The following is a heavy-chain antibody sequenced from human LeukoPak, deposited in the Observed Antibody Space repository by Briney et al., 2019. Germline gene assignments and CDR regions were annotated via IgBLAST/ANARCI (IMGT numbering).Heavy chain of an antibody. D-gene: IGHD6-13*01. Sequence: GGSLRLSCAASGFTFSSYAMHWVRQAPGKGLEWVAVISYDGSNKYYADSVKGRFTISRDNSKNTLYLQMNSLRAEDTAVYYCARGGGSSWLDYWGQGTLVTVSS. CDR3: ARGGGSSWLDY. J-gene: IGHJ4*02. CDR1: GFTFSSYA. CDR2: ISYDGSNK. V-gene: IGHV3-30*04.